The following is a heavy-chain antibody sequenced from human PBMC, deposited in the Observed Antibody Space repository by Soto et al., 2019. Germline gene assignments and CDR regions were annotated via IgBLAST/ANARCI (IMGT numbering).Heavy chain of an antibody. J-gene: IGHJ6*02. V-gene: IGHV1-69*06. CDR1: GVTFISYA. CDR2: IIPIFGTA. Sequence: SSVKVFFKSSGVTFISYAISWVRQAPGQGLEWMGGIIPIFGTANYAQKFQGRVTITADKSTSTAYMELSSLRSEDTAVYYCARADIVVVPTAYYYYYGMDVWGQGTTVTVSS. CDR3: ARADIVVVPTAYYYYYGMDV. D-gene: IGHD2-2*01.